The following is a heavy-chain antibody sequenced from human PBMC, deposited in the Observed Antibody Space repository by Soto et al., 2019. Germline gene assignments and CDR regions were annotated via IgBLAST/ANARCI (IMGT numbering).Heavy chain of an antibody. CDR3: ATGWRVGAALYYYYYMDV. CDR2: INHSGST. J-gene: IGHJ6*03. CDR1: GGSFSGYY. V-gene: IGHV4-34*01. Sequence: QVQLQQWGAGLLKPSETLSLTCAVYGGSFSGYYWSWIRQPPGKGLEWIGEINHSGSTNYNPSLKSRVTISVDTSKNQFSLKLSSVTAADTAVYYCATGWRVGAALYYYYYMDVWGKGTTVTVSS. D-gene: IGHD6-13*01.